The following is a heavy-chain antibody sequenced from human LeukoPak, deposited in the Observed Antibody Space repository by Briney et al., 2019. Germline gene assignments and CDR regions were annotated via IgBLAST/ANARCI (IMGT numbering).Heavy chain of an antibody. V-gene: IGHV4-59*12. J-gene: IGHJ4*02. CDR2: IYYSGST. CDR3: ARDTWSVGGFFDY. D-gene: IGHD4-23*01. CDR1: GGSISNKY. Sequence: KASETLSLTCTVSGGSISNKYWSWIRQPPGKGLEWIGYIYYSGSTNYNPSLKSRVTISVDTSKNQFSLKLSSVTAADTAVYYCARDTWSVGGFFDYWGQGTLVTVSS.